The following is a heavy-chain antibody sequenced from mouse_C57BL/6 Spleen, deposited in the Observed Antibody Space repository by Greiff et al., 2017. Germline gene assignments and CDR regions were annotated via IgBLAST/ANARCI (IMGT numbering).Heavy chain of an antibody. CDR1: GFTFSSYA. CDR3: TTTLVSFDY. D-gene: IGHD1-1*01. J-gene: IGHJ2*01. CDR2: LSSGGDYT. V-gene: IGHV5-9-1*02. Sequence: EVKLMESGEGLVKPGGSLKLSCAASGFTFSSYAMAWVRQTQETRLEWVAYLSSGGDYTYYADTVKGRFTISRDNARNKLYQQMSSLKSEDTAMYYCTTTLVSFDYWGQGTTLTVSS.